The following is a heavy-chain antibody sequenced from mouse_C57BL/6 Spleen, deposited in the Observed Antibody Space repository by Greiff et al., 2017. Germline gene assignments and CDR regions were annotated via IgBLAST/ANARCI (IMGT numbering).Heavy chain of an antibody. V-gene: IGHV3-6*01. D-gene: IGHD2-4*01. J-gene: IGHJ1*03. CDR3: ARVDYDGDWYFDV. Sequence: EVKLVESGPGLVKPSQSLSLTCSVTGYSITSGYYWNWIRQFPGNKLEWMGYISYDGSNNYNPSLKNRISITRDTSKNQFFLKLNSVTTEDTATYYCARVDYDGDWYFDVWGTGTTVTVSS. CDR1: GYSITSGYY. CDR2: ISYDGSN.